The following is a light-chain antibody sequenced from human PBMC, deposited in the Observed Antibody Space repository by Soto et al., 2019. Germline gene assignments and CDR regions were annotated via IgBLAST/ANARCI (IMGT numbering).Light chain of an antibody. CDR2: EVS. Sequence: QSALTQPPSASGSPGQSVTISCTGTSSDVGGYNYVSWYQQHPGKAPKLMICEVSKRPSGVPDRFSGSKSDNTASLTVSGLQAEDEADYYCSSYAGSNNVVFGGGTKLTVL. CDR1: SSDVGGYNY. V-gene: IGLV2-8*01. J-gene: IGLJ2*01. CDR3: SSYAGSNNVV.